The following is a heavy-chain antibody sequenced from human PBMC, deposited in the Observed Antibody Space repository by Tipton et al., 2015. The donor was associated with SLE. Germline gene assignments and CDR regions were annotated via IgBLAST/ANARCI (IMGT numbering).Heavy chain of an antibody. J-gene: IGHJ4*02. Sequence: LRLSCTVSGGSISSGGYYWSWIRQHPGKGLEWIGYIYYSGSTNYNPSLKSRVTISVDTSKNQFSLKLSSVTAADTAVYYCARGEGYSYGLDPFDYWGQGTLVTVSS. CDR1: GGSISSGGYY. D-gene: IGHD5-18*01. V-gene: IGHV4-31*02. CDR2: IYYSGST. CDR3: ARGEGYSYGLDPFDY.